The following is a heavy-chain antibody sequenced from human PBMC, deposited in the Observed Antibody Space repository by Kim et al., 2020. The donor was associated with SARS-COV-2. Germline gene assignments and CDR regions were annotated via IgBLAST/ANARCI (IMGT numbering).Heavy chain of an antibody. CDR2: INAGNGNT. J-gene: IGHJ4*02. D-gene: IGHD6-13*01. Sequence: ASVKVSCKASGYTFTSYAMHWVRQAPGQRLEWMGWINAGNGNTKYSQKFQGRVTITRDTSASTAYMELSSLRSEDTAVYYCARDTRDRIAAAGNGVYWGQGTLVTVSS. V-gene: IGHV1-3*01. CDR3: ARDTRDRIAAAGNGVY. CDR1: GYTFTSYA.